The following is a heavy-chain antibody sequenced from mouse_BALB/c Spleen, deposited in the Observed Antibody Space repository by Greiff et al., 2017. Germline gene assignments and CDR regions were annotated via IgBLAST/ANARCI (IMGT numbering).Heavy chain of an antibody. J-gene: IGHJ2*01. CDR3: ARGRYDPYYFDY. V-gene: IGHV5-6-3*01. D-gene: IGHD2-3*01. Sequence: EVMLVESGGGLVQPGGSLKLSCAASGFTFSSYGMSWVRQTPDKRLELVATINSNGGSTYYPDSVKGRFTISRDNAKNTLYLQMSSLKSEDTAMYYCARGRYDPYYFDYWGQGTTLTVSS. CDR1: GFTFSSYG. CDR2: INSNGGST.